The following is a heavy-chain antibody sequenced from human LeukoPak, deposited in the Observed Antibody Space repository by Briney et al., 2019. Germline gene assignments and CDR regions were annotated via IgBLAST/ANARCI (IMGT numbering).Heavy chain of an antibody. J-gene: IGHJ4*02. CDR3: AKGGKWDGTPFDY. Sequence: PGGSLRLSCAASGFTFTSYSMNWVRQAPGKGLEWVSTISGGGGSTYYADSVKGRFTISRDNSKNTLYLQVNSLRAEDTAVYYCAKGGKWDGTPFDYWGQGTLVTVSS. CDR1: GFTFTSYS. V-gene: IGHV3-23*01. D-gene: IGHD1-26*01. CDR2: ISGGGGST.